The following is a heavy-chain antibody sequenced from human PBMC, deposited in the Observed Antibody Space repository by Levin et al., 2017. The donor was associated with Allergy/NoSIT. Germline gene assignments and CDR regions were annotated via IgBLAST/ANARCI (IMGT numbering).Heavy chain of an antibody. Sequence: GGSLRLSCAASGFNFEIYGMNWVRQAPGKGLEWVAHISSSGSPTYYADPVRGRFIISRDNAKKSLYLQMDSLRAEDTAVYYCARGLFENWGQGTLVNVSS. CDR3: ARGLFEN. CDR1: GFNFEIYG. V-gene: IGHV3-48*04. J-gene: IGHJ4*02. CDR2: ISSSGSPT. D-gene: IGHD2-8*02.